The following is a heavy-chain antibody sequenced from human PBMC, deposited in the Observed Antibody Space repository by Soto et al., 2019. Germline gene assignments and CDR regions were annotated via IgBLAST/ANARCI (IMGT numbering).Heavy chain of an antibody. CDR1: GDSVSSNSAA. Sequence: PSQTLSLTCDISGDSVSSNSAAWNWIRQSPSRGLEWLGRTYYRSKWYNDYAVSVKSRITINPDTSKNQFSLQLNSVTPEDTAVYYCAREGITIFGVVEDYGMDVWGQGTTVTVSS. CDR3: AREGITIFGVVEDYGMDV. CDR2: TYYRSKWYN. J-gene: IGHJ6*02. D-gene: IGHD3-3*01. V-gene: IGHV6-1*01.